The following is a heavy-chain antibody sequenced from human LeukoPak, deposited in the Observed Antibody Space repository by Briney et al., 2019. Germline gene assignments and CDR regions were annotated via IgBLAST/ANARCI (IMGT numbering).Heavy chain of an antibody. CDR2: ISGSGGST. CDR3: AKGPYDYVWGSYLYIDY. V-gene: IGHV3-23*01. CDR1: GFTFSSYA. J-gene: IGHJ4*02. Sequence: PGASLRLSCAASGFTFSSYAMSWVRQAPGKGLEWVSAISGSGGSTYYADSVKGRFTISRDNSKNTLYLQMNSLRAEDTAVYYCAKGPYDYVWGSYLYIDYWGQGTLVTVSS. D-gene: IGHD3-16*02.